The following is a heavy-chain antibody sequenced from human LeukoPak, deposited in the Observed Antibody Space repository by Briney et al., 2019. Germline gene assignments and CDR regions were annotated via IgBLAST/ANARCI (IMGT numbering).Heavy chain of an antibody. D-gene: IGHD1-26*01. CDR3: ARDPVQSGNTEYFQH. Sequence: NPSETLSLTCDVSGASIRTGAYSWTWIRQPPGKGLEWIGFIHHSGNTDHNPSLRSRVSMSVDRSRNQFSLKLSSVTAADTAVYYCARDPVQSGNTEYFQHWGQGTLVTVSS. J-gene: IGHJ1*01. CDR2: IHHSGNT. CDR1: GASIRTGAYS. V-gene: IGHV4-30-2*05.